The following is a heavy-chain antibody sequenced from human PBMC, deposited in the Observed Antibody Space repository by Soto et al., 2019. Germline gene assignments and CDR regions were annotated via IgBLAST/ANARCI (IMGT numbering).Heavy chain of an antibody. V-gene: IGHV3-33*01. Sequence: QVQLVESGGGVVQPGRSLRLSCAASGFTFSSYGMHWVRQAPGKGLERVAVIWYDGSNKYYADSVKGRFTISRDNSKNTLYLQMNSLRAEDTAVYYCASSGYPKYGMDVWGQGTTVTVSS. CDR2: IWYDGSNK. CDR1: GFTFSSYG. D-gene: IGHD3-3*01. J-gene: IGHJ6*02. CDR3: ASSGYPKYGMDV.